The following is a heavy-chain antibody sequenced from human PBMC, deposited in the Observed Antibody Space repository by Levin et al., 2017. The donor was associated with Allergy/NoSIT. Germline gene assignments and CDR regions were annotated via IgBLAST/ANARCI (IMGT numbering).Heavy chain of an antibody. CDR1: GFSLSTSGVG. J-gene: IGHJ4*02. D-gene: IGHD3-10*01. CDR3: AHRQRWRRGYGSGSYDFDY. Sequence: ESGPTLVKPTQTLTLTCTFSGFSLSTSGVGVGWIRQPPGKALEWLALIYWDDDKRYSPSLKSRLTITKDTSKNQVVLTMTNMDPVDTATYYCAHRQRWRRGYGSGSYDFDYWGQGTLVTVSS. V-gene: IGHV2-5*02. CDR2: IYWDDDK.